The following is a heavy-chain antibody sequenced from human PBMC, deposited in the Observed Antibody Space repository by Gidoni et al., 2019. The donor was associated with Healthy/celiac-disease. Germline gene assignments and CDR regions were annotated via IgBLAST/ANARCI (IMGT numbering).Heavy chain of an antibody. D-gene: IGHD2-21*01. CDR1: GFTFSSYA. CDR3: AKPGIAIRGKAFDI. J-gene: IGHJ3*02. CDR2: ISGSGGST. V-gene: IGHV3-23*01. Sequence: EVQLLESGGGLVQPGGSLRPSCAASGFTFSSYAMSWVRQAPGKGLEWVSAISGSGGSTYYADSVKGRFTIFRDNSKNTLYLQMHSLSAEDTAVYYCAKPGIAIRGKAFDIWGQGTMVTVSS.